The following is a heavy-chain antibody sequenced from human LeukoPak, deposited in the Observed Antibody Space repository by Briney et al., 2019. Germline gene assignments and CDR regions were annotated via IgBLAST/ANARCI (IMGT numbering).Heavy chain of an antibody. D-gene: IGHD5-18*01. CDR3: ARDTTMVTSAFDI. Sequence: SETLSLTCAVSGYSISSGYYWGWIRQPPGKGLEWIGSIYHSGSTYYNPSLKSRVTISVDTSKNQFSLKLSSVTAADTAVYYCARDTTMVTSAFDIWGQGTMVTVSS. V-gene: IGHV4-38-2*02. CDR2: IYHSGST. CDR1: GYSISSGYY. J-gene: IGHJ3*02.